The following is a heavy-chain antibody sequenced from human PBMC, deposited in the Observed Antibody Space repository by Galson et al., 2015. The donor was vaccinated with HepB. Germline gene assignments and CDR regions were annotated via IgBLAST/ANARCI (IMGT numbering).Heavy chain of an antibody. CDR3: AKDPVGVVIYFDY. D-gene: IGHD3-3*01. Sequence: SLRLSCAASGFTFSSYAMSWVRQAPGKGLEWVSAISASGGSTYYADSVKGRFTISRDNSKNTLYLQMNSLRAEDTAVYYCAKDPVGVVIYFDYWGQGTLVTVSS. J-gene: IGHJ4*02. V-gene: IGHV3-23*01. CDR2: ISASGGST. CDR1: GFTFSSYA.